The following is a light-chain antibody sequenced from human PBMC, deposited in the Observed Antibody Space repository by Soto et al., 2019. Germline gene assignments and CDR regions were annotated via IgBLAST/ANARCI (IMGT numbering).Light chain of an antibody. Sequence: SVLTQSPGTLSLSQVERATLSSRASQSVSSNYLAWYQQKPGQAPRLXIYGASTRATGIPDSFSGSGSGTDFTLIISGLQPDDSATYYCQQYTSYPWTFGQGTKVDIK. CDR1: QSVSSNY. CDR2: GAS. J-gene: IGKJ1*01. CDR3: QQYTSYPWT. V-gene: IGKV3-20*01.